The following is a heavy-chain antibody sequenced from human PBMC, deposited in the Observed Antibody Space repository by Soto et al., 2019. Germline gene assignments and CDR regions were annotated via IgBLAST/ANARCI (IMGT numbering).Heavy chain of an antibody. D-gene: IGHD6-19*01. V-gene: IGHV3-7*01. CDR1: GFTIRNYY. CDR2: MNQDGTAK. Sequence: EVQLVESGGGLVQPGGSLRLSCEASGFTIRNYYMTWARQAPGKGLEWVANMNQDGTAKHYVDSVKGRFTISRDSAKNSLYLEMNSLRADDTAVYFCAGFDASGYWGQGTLVTVSS. CDR3: AGFDASGY. J-gene: IGHJ4*02.